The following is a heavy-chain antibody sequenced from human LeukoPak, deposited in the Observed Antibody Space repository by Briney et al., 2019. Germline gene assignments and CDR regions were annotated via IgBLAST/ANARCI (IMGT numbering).Heavy chain of an antibody. V-gene: IGHV3-23*01. CDR3: AKETSYTPWFDP. Sequence: GGSLRLSCAVSGFTFSSYAMSWVRQAPGKGLEWVSAISDSGDSTYYADSVKGRFTISRDNSRNTLYLQMDSLRAEDTAVYYCAKETSYTPWFDPWGQGTLVTVSS. CDR1: GFTFSSYA. D-gene: IGHD2-2*02. J-gene: IGHJ5*02. CDR2: ISDSGDST.